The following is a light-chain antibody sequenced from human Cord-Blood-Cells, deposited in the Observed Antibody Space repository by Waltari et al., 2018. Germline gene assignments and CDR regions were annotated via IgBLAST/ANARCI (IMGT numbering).Light chain of an antibody. CDR1: SSDVGGYNY. J-gene: IGLJ2*01. CDR2: DVS. Sequence: QSALTPPASVSGSPGQSITISCTGTSSDVGGYNYASWYQQHPGKAPKLMIYDVSNRPSGVSNRFSGSKSGNTASLTISGLQAEDEADYYCSSYTSSSTEVFGGGTKLTVL. V-gene: IGLV2-14*01. CDR3: SSYTSSSTEV.